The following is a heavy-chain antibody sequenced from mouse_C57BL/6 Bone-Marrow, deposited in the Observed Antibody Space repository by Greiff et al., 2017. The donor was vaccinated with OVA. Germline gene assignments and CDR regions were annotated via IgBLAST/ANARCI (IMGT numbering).Heavy chain of an antibody. CDR1: GFNIKDDY. Sequence: VQLQQSGAELVRPGASVKLSCTASGFNIKDDYMHWVKQRPEQGLEWIGWIDPENGDTEYASKFQGKATITADPSSNTAYLQLSSLTSEDTAVYYCTLIYYYGSSWYFDVWGTGTTVTVSS. CDR2: IDPENGDT. D-gene: IGHD1-1*01. CDR3: TLIYYYGSSWYFDV. V-gene: IGHV14-4*01. J-gene: IGHJ1*03.